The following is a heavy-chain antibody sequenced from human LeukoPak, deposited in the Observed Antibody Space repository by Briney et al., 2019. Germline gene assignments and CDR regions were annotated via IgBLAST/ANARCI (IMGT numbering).Heavy chain of an antibody. CDR3: ARYSSGNFDY. J-gene: IGHJ4*02. CDR2: IYSGGST. CDR1: GFTVSSNY. D-gene: IGHD3-22*01. Sequence: QPGGSLRLSCAASGFTVSSNYMSWVCQAPGKGLEWVSVIYSGGSTYYADSVKGRFTISRDNSKNTLYLQMNSLRAEDTAVYYCARYSSGNFDYWGQGTLVTVSS. V-gene: IGHV3-53*01.